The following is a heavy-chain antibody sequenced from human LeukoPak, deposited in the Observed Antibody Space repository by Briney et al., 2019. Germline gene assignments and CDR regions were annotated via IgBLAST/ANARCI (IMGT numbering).Heavy chain of an antibody. J-gene: IGHJ4*02. CDR2: LHADGNEK. D-gene: IGHD5-12*01. Sequence: GGSLRLSCAAYGFSLSGYWMSWVSQAPGKGLEWVARLHADGNEKYFVHSVQGRFTVSRDNAKNSLYLQMNSLRVEDTAVYYCARGGYSFDYLGQGTLVTVSS. CDR1: GFSLSGYW. CDR3: ARGGYSFDY. V-gene: IGHV3-7*01.